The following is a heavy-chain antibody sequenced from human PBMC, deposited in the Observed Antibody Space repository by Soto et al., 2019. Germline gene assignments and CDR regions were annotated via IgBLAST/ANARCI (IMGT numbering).Heavy chain of an antibody. J-gene: IGHJ6*02. CDR3: ARDKDRQQLGGNYYYILDV. V-gene: IGHV1-69*12. CDR1: GGTFRTSA. D-gene: IGHD3-3*02. CDR2: IMPVFPTP. Sequence: QVQLVQSGAEVKKPGSSVRVSCKTSGGTFRTSAISWVRQAPGQGLEWMGGIMPVFPTPDYAPKFQGRVTITADESTSTVYMELGSIRSEDTAVYYCARDKDRQQLGGNYYYILDVWGQGTTVTVSS.